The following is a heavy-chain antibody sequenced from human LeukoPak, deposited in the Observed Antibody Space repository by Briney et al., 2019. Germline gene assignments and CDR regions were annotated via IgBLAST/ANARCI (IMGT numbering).Heavy chain of an antibody. Sequence: GASVKVSCKASGYTFTSYYMHWVRQAPGQGLEWMGWISAYNGNTNYAQKLQGRVTMTTDTSTSTAYMELRSLRSDDTAVYYCARGGQWLVLAKYFQHWGQGTLVTVSS. D-gene: IGHD6-19*01. J-gene: IGHJ1*01. CDR1: GYTFTSYY. CDR3: ARGGQWLVLAKYFQH. CDR2: ISAYNGNT. V-gene: IGHV1-18*04.